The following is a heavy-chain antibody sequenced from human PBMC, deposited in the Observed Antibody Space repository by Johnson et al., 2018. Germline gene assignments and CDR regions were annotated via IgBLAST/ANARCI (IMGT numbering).Heavy chain of an antibody. CDR3: AERGRITRYGFDI. CDR1: GFTFSSYW. J-gene: IGHJ3*02. V-gene: IGHV3-74*01. D-gene: IGHD3-10*01. Sequence: VQLQESGGGLVQPGGSLRLSCAASGFTFSSYWMHWVRQAPGKGLVWVSRISSDGSRTTYADSVKGRFTISRDNAKNTLYLQMDSLRAEDTAVYYCAERGRITRYGFDIWGQGTMVTVSS. CDR2: ISSDGSRT.